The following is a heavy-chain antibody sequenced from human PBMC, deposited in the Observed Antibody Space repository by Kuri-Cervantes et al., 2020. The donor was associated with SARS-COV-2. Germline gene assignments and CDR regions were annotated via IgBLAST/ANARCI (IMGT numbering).Heavy chain of an antibody. Sequence: GESLKISCAASGFNFSRTDMHWVRQAPGKGLEWVAVISHDGKNKRYTASGKGRFTISRDNSQNTLYLHMKSLRSEDTAIYYCAKDRVGVQDFWGQGTLVTVSS. CDR2: ISHDGKNK. V-gene: IGHV3-30*18. D-gene: IGHD2-21*01. J-gene: IGHJ4*02. CDR3: AKDRVGVQDF. CDR1: GFNFSRTD.